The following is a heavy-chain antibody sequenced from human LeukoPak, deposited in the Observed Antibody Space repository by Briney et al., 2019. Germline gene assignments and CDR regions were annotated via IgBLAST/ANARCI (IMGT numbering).Heavy chain of an antibody. CDR2: SIPIFGSS. J-gene: IGHJ4*02. D-gene: IGHD3-10*01. Sequence: SVKDTCKATVGTYISYVISWVRQAPGQGLEWMGGSIPIFGSSNFAQKFQGRVTITANESTSTAYMELSSLGSEDTAVYYCAKDPRGSGSSIDYWGQGTLVAVSS. V-gene: IGHV1-69*13. CDR1: VGTYISYV. CDR3: AKDPRGSGSSIDY.